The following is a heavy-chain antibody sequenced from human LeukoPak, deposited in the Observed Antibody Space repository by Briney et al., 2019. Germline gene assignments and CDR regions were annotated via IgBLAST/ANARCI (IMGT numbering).Heavy chain of an antibody. J-gene: IGHJ4*02. CDR1: GGTFSSYA. D-gene: IGHD5-18*01. CDR2: IIPIFGTA. V-gene: IGHV1-69*01. Sequence: ASVKVSCKASGGTFSSYAISWVRQAPGQGLEWMGGIIPIFGTANYAQKFQGRVTITADESTSTAYMELSSLRSEDTAVYYCARGPSVGYSYGSSDYWGQGTLVTVSS. CDR3: ARGPSVGYSYGSSDY.